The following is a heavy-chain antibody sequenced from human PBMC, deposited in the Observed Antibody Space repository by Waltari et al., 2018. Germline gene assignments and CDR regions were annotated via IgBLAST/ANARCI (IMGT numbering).Heavy chain of an antibody. CDR2: VHGSGRT. CDR3: ARDRGRGLYLDS. Sequence: QLQFQQSGPGLVQPSGTLSLTCTISGDSASNPYLWNWVRQHPGKRLEWIGQVHGSGRTNYNPSFASRVTVSLDTYNNQFSLKVTSATAADTAVYYCARDRGRGLYLDSWGPGTLVTVSP. CDR1: GDSASNPYL. V-gene: IGHV4-4*02. D-gene: IGHD2-15*01. J-gene: IGHJ4*02.